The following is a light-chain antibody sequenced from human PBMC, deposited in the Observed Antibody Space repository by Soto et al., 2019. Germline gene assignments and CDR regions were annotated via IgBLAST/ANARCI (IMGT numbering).Light chain of an antibody. CDR1: QTVNDNY. CDR2: GAS. J-gene: IGKJ5*01. CDR3: QQYHNSPIT. V-gene: IGKV3-20*01. Sequence: ELGITQAPSTLSVSPGARAILSCRARQTVNDNYLAWCQQKPGQAHRLLIYGASTRATGVPARFSGSGSGTELTITISRLEPEDFEVYYCQQYHNSPITFGQGTRLEIK.